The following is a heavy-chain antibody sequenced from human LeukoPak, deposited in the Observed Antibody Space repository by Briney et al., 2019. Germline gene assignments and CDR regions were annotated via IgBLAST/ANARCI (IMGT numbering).Heavy chain of an antibody. D-gene: IGHD3-22*01. J-gene: IGHJ4*02. V-gene: IGHV4-30-4*08. CDR3: ARYYDSSGYSKYAIDY. CDR2: IYYSGST. Sequence: SETLSLTCTVSGGSISSSYYYWGWIRQPPGKGLEWIGYIYYSGSTYYNPSLKSRVTISVDTSKNQFSLKLSSVTAADTAVYYCARYYDSSGYSKYAIDYWGQGTLVTVSS. CDR1: GGSISSSYYY.